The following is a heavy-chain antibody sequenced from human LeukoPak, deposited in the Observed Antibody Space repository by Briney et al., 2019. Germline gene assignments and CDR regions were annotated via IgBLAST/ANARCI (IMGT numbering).Heavy chain of an antibody. CDR3: ARALPLPRITIMSGAFDI. D-gene: IGHD3-10*01. CDR2: IIPIFGTA. V-gene: IGHV1-69*06. J-gene: IGHJ3*02. CDR1: GGTFSSYA. Sequence: ASVKVSCKASGGTFSSYAISWVRQAPGQGLEWMGGIIPIFGTANYAQKFQGRVTITADKSTSTAYMELSSLRSEDTAVYYCARALPLPRITIMSGAFDIWGQGTMVTVSS.